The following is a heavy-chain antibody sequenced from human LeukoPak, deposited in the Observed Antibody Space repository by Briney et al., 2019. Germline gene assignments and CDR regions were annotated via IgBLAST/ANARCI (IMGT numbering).Heavy chain of an antibody. D-gene: IGHD2-21*02. CDR3: AREYAVTGNFDY. CDR1: GFTFSSRS. V-gene: IGHV3-21*01. J-gene: IGHJ4*02. CDR2: ISSSSSSI. Sequence: GSLRLSCVDFGFTFSSRSMIWVRQAPGKGLEWVSFISSSSSSIKYADSVKGRFTTSRDNAKNSVYLQMNSLRGEDTAVYYCAREYAVTGNFDYWGQGTLVSVSS.